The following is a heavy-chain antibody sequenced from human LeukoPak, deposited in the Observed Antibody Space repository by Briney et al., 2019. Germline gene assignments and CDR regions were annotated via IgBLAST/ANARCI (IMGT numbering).Heavy chain of an antibody. D-gene: IGHD3-22*01. CDR2: IYHSGST. CDR3: ARGYYDSSGYYSGFDY. CDR1: GGSISSSNW. Sequence: PSGTLSLTCAVSGGSISSSNWWSWVRQPPGKGLEWIGEIYHSGSTNYNPSLKSRVTISVDKSKNQFSLRLSSVTAADTAVYYCARGYYDSSGYYSGFDYWGQGTLVTVSS. J-gene: IGHJ4*02. V-gene: IGHV4-4*02.